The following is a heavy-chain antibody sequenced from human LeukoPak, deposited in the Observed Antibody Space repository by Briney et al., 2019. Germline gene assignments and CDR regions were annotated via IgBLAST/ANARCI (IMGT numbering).Heavy chain of an antibody. CDR3: ARGLGLDDSSGYYFDY. Sequence: SETLSLTCTVSGGSISTYSWSWIRQPPGKGLEWIGYIYYSGSTNYNPSLKSRLTISVDTSKNQFSLKLSSVTAADTAVYYCARGLGLDDSSGYYFDYWGQGTLVTVSS. J-gene: IGHJ4*02. D-gene: IGHD3-22*01. CDR2: IYYSGST. V-gene: IGHV4-59*12. CDR1: GGSISTYS.